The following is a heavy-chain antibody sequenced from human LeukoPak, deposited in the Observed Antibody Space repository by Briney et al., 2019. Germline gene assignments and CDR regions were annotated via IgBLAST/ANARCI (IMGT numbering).Heavy chain of an antibody. CDR3: ARGGVGYNYWYFDL. CDR2: IYTSGST. D-gene: IGHD5-24*01. CDR1: GGSISSGSYY. J-gene: IGHJ2*01. V-gene: IGHV4-61*02. Sequence: PSQTLSLTCTVSGGSISSGSYYWSWIRQPAGKGLEWIGRIYTSGSTNYNPSLKSRVTISVDTSKNQFSLKLSSVTAADTAVYYCARGGVGYNYWYFDLWGRGTLVTVSS.